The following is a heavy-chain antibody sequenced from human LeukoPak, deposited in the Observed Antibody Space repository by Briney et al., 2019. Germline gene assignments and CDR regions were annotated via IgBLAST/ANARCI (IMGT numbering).Heavy chain of an antibody. Sequence: SETLSLTCTVSGGSISSYYWSWIRQPPGKGLEWIGYIYYSGSTNYNPSLKSRVTISVDTSKNQFSLKLSSVTAADTAVYYCARGGDYYDSSGYRSFDYWGQGTLVTVSS. D-gene: IGHD3-22*01. CDR3: ARGGDYYDSSGYRSFDY. V-gene: IGHV4-59*08. CDR1: GGSISSYY. CDR2: IYYSGST. J-gene: IGHJ4*02.